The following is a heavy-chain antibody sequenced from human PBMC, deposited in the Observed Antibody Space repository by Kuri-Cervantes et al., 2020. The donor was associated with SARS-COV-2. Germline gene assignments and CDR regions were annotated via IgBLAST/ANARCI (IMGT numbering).Heavy chain of an antibody. Sequence: ESLKISCPVSGGSSSEGTTYYWAWIRQPPGKGLEWIGSIYSGGTTYYDPSLKSRVTISVDTSKNQFSLKLSSVTAADTAVYYCARGGSTRSLDYWGQGTLVTVSS. V-gene: IGHV4-39*07. J-gene: IGHJ4*02. CDR2: IYSGGTT. D-gene: IGHD2-2*01. CDR1: GGSSSEGTTYY. CDR3: ARGGSTRSLDY.